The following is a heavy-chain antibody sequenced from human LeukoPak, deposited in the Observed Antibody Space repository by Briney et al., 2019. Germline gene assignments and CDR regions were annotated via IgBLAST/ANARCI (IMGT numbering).Heavy chain of an antibody. D-gene: IGHD2-15*01. J-gene: IGHJ3*02. V-gene: IGHV4-39*07. CDR3: ASKTIVVVVADAFDI. Sequence: SETLSLICTVSGGSISSSSYYWGWLRQPPGKGLEWIASIYYSGTTYYNPSLQSRVTISLDTSKNQFSLKLSSVTAADTAVYYCASKTIVVVVADAFDIWGQGTLVTVSS. CDR2: IYYSGTT. CDR1: GGSISSSSYY.